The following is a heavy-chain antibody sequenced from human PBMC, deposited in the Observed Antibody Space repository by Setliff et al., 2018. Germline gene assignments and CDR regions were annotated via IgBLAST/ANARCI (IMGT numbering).Heavy chain of an antibody. J-gene: IGHJ4*02. V-gene: IGHV1-8*02. Sequence: GASVKVSCKASGYTFTSYDINWGRQASGQGLEWMGWMNPNSGNTGYAQKFQGRVTMTRNTSISTAYMDLSSLRFEDTAEYYCARAQSWSGGPYYFDNWGQGTLVTVSS. CDR2: MNPNSGNT. CDR1: GYTFTSYD. D-gene: IGHD3-3*01. CDR3: ARAQSWSGGPYYFDN.